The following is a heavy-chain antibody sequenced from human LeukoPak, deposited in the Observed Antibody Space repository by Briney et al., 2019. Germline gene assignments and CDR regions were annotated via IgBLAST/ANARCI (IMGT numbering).Heavy chain of an antibody. V-gene: IGHV4-34*01. J-gene: IGHJ4*02. D-gene: IGHD2-15*01. CDR3: AGHRDKDIVVVVAAENDY. Sequence: PSETLSLTCAVYGGSFSGYYWSWLRQPPGKGLEWVGEINHSGSTNYNPSLKSRVTISVDTSKNQFSLKLSSVTAADTAVYYCAGHRDKDIVVVVAAENDYWGQGTLVTVSS. CDR1: GGSFSGYY. CDR2: INHSGST.